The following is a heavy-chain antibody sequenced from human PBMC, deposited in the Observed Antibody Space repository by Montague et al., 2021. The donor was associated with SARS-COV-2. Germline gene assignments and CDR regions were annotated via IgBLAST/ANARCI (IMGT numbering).Heavy chain of an antibody. V-gene: IGHV4-39*07. CDR2: MYYSGST. CDR3: VRGPRLGEFSLMVDS. J-gene: IGHJ4*02. D-gene: IGHD3-16*02. Sequence: SETLSLTCTVSGGSISGSNYYWGWIRQPPGKGLEWIGSMYYSGSTYYNPSLKSRVTISVDTSKNQFSLKLSSVTAADTAVYYCVRGPRLGEFSLMVDSWGQGTLVTVSS. CDR1: GGSISGSNYY.